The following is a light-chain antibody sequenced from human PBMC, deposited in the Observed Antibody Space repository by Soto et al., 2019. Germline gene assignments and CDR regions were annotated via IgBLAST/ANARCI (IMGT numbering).Light chain of an antibody. CDR3: QQYNSYSQP. V-gene: IGKV1-5*01. J-gene: IGKJ1*01. CDR1: QSISSW. Sequence: DIQMTHSASTLSASVGDRVTITCRASQSISSWLVWYQQKPGKAPKLLIYDASSLESGVPSRFSGSGSGTEFTLTISSLQPDDFAPYYCQQYNSYSQPFGQGTKV. CDR2: DAS.